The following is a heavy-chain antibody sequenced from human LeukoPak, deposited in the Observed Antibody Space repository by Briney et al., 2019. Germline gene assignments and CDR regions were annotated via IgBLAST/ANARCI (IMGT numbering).Heavy chain of an antibody. Sequence: GGSLRLSCAASGFTFSSYEMNWVRQAPGKGLEWVSYISSSGSTIYYADSVKGRFTISRDNSKNTLYLQMNSLRAEDTAVYYCAKDQKGGTYYYDSSGFDYWGQGTLVTVSS. V-gene: IGHV3-48*03. J-gene: IGHJ4*02. CDR2: ISSSGSTI. CDR3: AKDQKGGTYYYDSSGFDY. D-gene: IGHD3-22*01. CDR1: GFTFSSYE.